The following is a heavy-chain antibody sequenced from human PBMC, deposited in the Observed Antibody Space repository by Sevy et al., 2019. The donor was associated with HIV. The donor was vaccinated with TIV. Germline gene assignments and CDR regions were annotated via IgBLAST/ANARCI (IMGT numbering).Heavy chain of an antibody. CDR3: AKGDEPATDYADYVPNGFDI. D-gene: IGHD4-17*01. Sequence: GGSLRLSCAASGFTFRIYGMSWVRQAPGKGLEWVSSISGPGALTYYADSVKGRFTISRDNSKNTLFQQMNSLRAEDTALYFCAKGDEPATDYADYVPNGFDIWGQGTMVTVSS. V-gene: IGHV3-23*01. CDR2: ISGPGALT. J-gene: IGHJ3*02. CDR1: GFTFRIYG.